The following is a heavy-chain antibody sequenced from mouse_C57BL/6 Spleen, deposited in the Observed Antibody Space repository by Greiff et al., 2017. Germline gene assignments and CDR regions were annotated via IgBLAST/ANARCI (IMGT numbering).Heavy chain of an antibody. V-gene: IGHV5-9*01. CDR3: ARHADYYGSSYDWYFDV. CDR2: VSGGGGNT. D-gene: IGHD1-1*01. J-gene: IGHJ1*03. Sequence: EVMLVESGGGLVTPGGSLKLSCAASGFTFSSYTMSWVRQTPEKRLEWVATVSGGGGNTYYPDSVKGRFTISRDNAKNTLYLQISSLRSEDTALYYCARHADYYGSSYDWYFDVWGTGTTVTVSA. CDR1: GFTFSSYT.